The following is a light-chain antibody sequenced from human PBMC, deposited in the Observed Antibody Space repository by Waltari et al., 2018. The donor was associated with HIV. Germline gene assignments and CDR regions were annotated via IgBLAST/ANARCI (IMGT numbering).Light chain of an antibody. CDR3: AQHAGSKDV. CDR2: DTT. V-gene: IGLV2-8*01. J-gene: IGLJ2*01. Sequence: QSALTHPPSASGSPGQSVTISCTGTSSDVGSYNYVSWFQQHPGKAPKLMIYDTTKRPSGVPVGFSGSQSCTTASLFVSGLQAADEADYSCAQHAGSKDVFGGGTRLTVL. CDR1: SSDVGSYNY.